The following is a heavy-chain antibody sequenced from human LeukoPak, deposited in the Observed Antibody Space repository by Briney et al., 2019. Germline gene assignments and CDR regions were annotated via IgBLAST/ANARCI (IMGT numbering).Heavy chain of an antibody. V-gene: IGHV1-18*01. CDR1: GYTLTSYG. D-gene: IGHD7-27*01. Sequence: ASVKVSCRASGYTLTSYGISWVRQAPGQGLEWMGWISAYNGNTNYAQKLQGRVTMTADTSTSTAYMELRSLRSDDTAVYYCAREREELGIDYWGQGTLVTVSS. CDR2: ISAYNGNT. J-gene: IGHJ4*02. CDR3: AREREELGIDY.